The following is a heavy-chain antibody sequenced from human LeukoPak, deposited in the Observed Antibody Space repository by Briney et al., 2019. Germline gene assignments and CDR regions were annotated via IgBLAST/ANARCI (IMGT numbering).Heavy chain of an antibody. Sequence: PGGSLRLSCAASGFTFSSYSMNWVRQAPGKGLEWVSSISSSSSYIYYADSVKGRFTISRDNAKNSLYLQMNSLRAEDTAVYYCATSSIRGALFDYWGQGTQVTVSS. V-gene: IGHV3-21*01. CDR3: ATSSIRGALFDY. D-gene: IGHD1-26*01. CDR2: ISSSSSYI. J-gene: IGHJ4*02. CDR1: GFTFSSYS.